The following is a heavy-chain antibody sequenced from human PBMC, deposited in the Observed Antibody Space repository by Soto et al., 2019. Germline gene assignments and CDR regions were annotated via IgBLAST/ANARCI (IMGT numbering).Heavy chain of an antibody. V-gene: IGHV3-48*03. CDR2: ISSSGSTI. J-gene: IGHJ4*02. CDR3: AMGHYSGGGGYFDY. D-gene: IGHD6-19*01. CDR1: GFTFSSYE. Sequence: PGGSLRLSCAASGFTFSSYEMNWVRQAPGKGLEWVSYISSSGSTIYYADSVKGRFTISRDNAKNSLYLQMNSLRAEDTAVYYCAMGHYSGGGGYFDYWGQETLVTVSS.